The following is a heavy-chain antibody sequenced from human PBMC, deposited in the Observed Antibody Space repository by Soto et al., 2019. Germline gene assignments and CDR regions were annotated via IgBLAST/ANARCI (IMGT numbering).Heavy chain of an antibody. V-gene: IGHV1-69*13. Sequence: SVKVSCKASGGTFSSYAISWVRQAPGQGLEWMGGIIPIFGTANYAQKFQGRVTITADESTSTAYMELRSLRSEDTDVYYCARSPYSGSRDAFDIWGQGTMVTVSS. CDR1: GGTFSSYA. J-gene: IGHJ3*02. CDR3: ARSPYSGSRDAFDI. D-gene: IGHD1-26*01. CDR2: IIPIFGTA.